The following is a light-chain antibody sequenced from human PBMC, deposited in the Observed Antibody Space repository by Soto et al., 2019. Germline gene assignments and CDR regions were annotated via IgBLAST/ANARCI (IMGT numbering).Light chain of an antibody. CDR2: GAS. V-gene: IGKV3-15*01. J-gene: IGKJ1*01. CDR3: QQYNNWWT. Sequence: IVLTQSPATLSLSPGERATLSCRASQSVSSRLAWYQQKPGQAPRLLIYGASTRATGIPARFSGSGSGTDFTLTISSPQSEDSAVYYCQQYNNWWTFGQGTKVDIK. CDR1: QSVSSR.